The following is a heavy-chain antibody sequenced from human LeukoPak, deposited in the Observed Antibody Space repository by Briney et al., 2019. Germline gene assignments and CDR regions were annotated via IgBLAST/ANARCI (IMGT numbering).Heavy chain of an antibody. J-gene: IGHJ5*02. D-gene: IGHD1-26*01. CDR1: GGSISSHY. CDR3: ARGLSGSNPYNWFDP. V-gene: IGHV4-59*11. Sequence: SETLSLTCTVSGGSISSHYWSWIRQPPGKGLEWIGYIYYSGSTNYNSSLKSRVTISVDTSKNQFSLKLSSVTAADTAVYYCARGLSGSNPYNWFDPWGQGTLVTVSS. CDR2: IYYSGST.